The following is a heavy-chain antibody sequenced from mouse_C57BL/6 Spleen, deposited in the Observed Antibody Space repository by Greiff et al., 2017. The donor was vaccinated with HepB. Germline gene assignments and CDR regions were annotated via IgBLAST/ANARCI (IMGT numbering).Heavy chain of an antibody. V-gene: IGHV1-55*01. Sequence: VQLQQSGAELVKPGASVKMSCKASGYTFTSYWITWVKQRPGQGLEWIGDIYPGSGSTNYNEKFKSKATLTVDTSSSTAYMQLSSLTSEDSAVYYCAREGTTSSWFAYWGQGTLVTVSA. CDR2: IYPGSGST. CDR3: AREGTTSSWFAY. CDR1: GYTFTSYW. J-gene: IGHJ3*01. D-gene: IGHD1-1*01.